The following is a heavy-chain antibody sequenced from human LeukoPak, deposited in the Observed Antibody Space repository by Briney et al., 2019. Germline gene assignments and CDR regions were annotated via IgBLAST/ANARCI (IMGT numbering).Heavy chain of an antibody. CDR3: ARMWDYYDSSGLGG. V-gene: IGHV1-69*13. J-gene: IGHJ4*02. D-gene: IGHD3-22*01. Sequence: ASVKVSCEASGGTFSSYAISWVRQAPGQGLERMGGIIPIFGTANYAQKFQGRVTITADESTSTAYMELSSLRSEDTAVYYCARMWDYYDSSGLGGWGQGTLVTVSS. CDR1: GGTFSSYA. CDR2: IIPIFGTA.